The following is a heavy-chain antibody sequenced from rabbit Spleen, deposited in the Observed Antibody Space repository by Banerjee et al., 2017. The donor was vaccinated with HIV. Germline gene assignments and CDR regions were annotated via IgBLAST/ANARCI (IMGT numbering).Heavy chain of an antibody. CDR3: ARDPAYASSSGYNIPNL. D-gene: IGHD1-1*01. CDR2: IDTGSSGFT. Sequence: QSLEESGGDLVKPGASLTLSCTASGFSFSFSSYMCWVRQAPGKGLEWIACIDTGSSGFTYFASWVNGRFTISSHNAQNTLYLQLNSLTAADTATYFCARDPAYASSSGYNIPNLWGPGTLVTVS. V-gene: IGHV1S40*01. CDR1: GFSFSFSSY. J-gene: IGHJ4*01.